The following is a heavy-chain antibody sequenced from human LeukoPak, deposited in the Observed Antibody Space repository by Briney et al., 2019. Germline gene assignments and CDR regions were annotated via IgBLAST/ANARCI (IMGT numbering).Heavy chain of an antibody. J-gene: IGHJ2*01. CDR2: IYPGDSDT. Sequence: GESLKISCKGSGYSFTSYWIGWVRQTPGKGLEWMGIIYPGDSDTRYSPSFQGQVTISADKSIGTAYLQWSSLKASDTAIYYCARCPLWGGGNWYFDLWGRGTLVTVSS. CDR3: ARCPLWGGGNWYFDL. D-gene: IGHD4-23*01. V-gene: IGHV5-51*01. CDR1: GYSFTSYW.